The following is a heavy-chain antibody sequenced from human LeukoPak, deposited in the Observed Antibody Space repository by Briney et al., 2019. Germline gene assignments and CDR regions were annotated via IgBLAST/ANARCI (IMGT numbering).Heavy chain of an antibody. J-gene: IGHJ5*02. Sequence: GGSLRLSCAASGFTVRSNYMSWFRQAPGKGLEWASVIYNDGRTYYADSVKGRFIISKDISKNTLYLQMNNLRADDTAVYYCARDRSQEFDPWGQGTLVTVSS. CDR1: GFTVRSNY. CDR3: ARDRSQEFDP. CDR2: IYNDGRT. V-gene: IGHV3-53*01. D-gene: IGHD3-10*01.